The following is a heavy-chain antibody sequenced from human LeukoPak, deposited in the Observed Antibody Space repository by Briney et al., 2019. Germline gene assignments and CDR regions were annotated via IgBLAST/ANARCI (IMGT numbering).Heavy chain of an antibody. CDR1: GYTFTSYG. Sequence: ASVKVSCKASGYTFTSYGISWVRQATGQGLEWMGWMNPNSGNTGYAQKFQGRVTITRNTSISTAYMELSSLRSEDTAVYYCARGTLRYYYDSPYYFDYWGQGTLVTVSS. D-gene: IGHD3-22*01. CDR2: MNPNSGNT. CDR3: ARGTLRYYYDSPYYFDY. V-gene: IGHV1-8*03. J-gene: IGHJ4*02.